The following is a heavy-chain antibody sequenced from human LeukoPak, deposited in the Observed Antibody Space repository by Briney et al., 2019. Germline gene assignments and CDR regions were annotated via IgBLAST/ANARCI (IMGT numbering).Heavy chain of an antibody. V-gene: IGHV3-21*01. CDR3: ARDYYDSSGYHAEYYFDY. D-gene: IGHD3-22*01. Sequence: RTGGSLRLSCAASGFTFSSYSMNWVRQAPGKGLECVSSISSSSSYIYYADSVKGRFTISRDNAKNSLYLQMNSLRAEDTAVYYCARDYYDSSGYHAEYYFDYWGQGTLVTVSS. J-gene: IGHJ4*02. CDR2: ISSSSSYI. CDR1: GFTFSSYS.